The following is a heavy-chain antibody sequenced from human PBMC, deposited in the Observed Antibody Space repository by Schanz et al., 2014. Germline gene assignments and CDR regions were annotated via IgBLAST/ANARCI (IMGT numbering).Heavy chain of an antibody. Sequence: EVQLVESGGGFVQPGGSLGLSCVVSGFTVSSDHMSWVRQAPGKGLEWLSYIDGKSTTVYYADSVKGRFTISRDNSKNTLYLQMNSLRAEDTSVYFCARVRRRIATPSTPSFRNYYYYAMDVWGQGTTVTVSS. CDR1: GFTVSSDH. V-gene: IGHV3-48*01. CDR2: IDGKSTTV. J-gene: IGHJ6*02. D-gene: IGHD6-13*01. CDR3: ARVRRRIATPSTPSFRNYYYYAMDV.